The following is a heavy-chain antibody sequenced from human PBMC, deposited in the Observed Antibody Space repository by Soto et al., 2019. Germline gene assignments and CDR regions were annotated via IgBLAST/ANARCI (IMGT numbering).Heavy chain of an antibody. V-gene: IGHV3-64D*06. CDR3: VKSRGGNNFDFFD. Sequence: GGSLILSCSASGFTFSSYAMHWVRQAPGKGLEYVSGVRGNGDPPFYADSVKGRFTISRDNSKNTLYLQMSSLSADDTAVYYCVKSRGGNNFDFFDWGQGALVTVSS. D-gene: IGHD5-12*01. CDR2: VRGNGDPP. J-gene: IGHJ4*02. CDR1: GFTFSSYA.